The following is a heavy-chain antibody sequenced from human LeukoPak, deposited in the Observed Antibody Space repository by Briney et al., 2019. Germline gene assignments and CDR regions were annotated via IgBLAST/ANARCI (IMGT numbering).Heavy chain of an antibody. CDR1: GFTFSSYA. D-gene: IGHD6-13*01. CDR2: ISSSGSTI. CDR3: AREVRYTSSWYVYYYFDY. Sequence: PGGSLRLSCAASGFTFSSYAMSWVRQAPGKGLEWVAHISSSGSTIEYADSVKGRFAISRDNAKNSLYLQMISLSVEDTAVYYCAREVRYTSSWYVYYYFDYWGQGTLVTVSS. J-gene: IGHJ4*02. V-gene: IGHV3-48*03.